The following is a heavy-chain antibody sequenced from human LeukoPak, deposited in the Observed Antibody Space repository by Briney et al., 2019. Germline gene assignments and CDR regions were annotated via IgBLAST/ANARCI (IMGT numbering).Heavy chain of an antibody. CDR2: ISSSSSYI. J-gene: IGHJ4*02. CDR3: ARDAPGIAVALFDY. D-gene: IGHD6-19*01. V-gene: IGHV3-11*06. CDR1: GFPFSDYY. Sequence: PGGSLRLSCAASGFPFSDYYLSWIRQAPGKGLEWVSSISSSSSYIYYADSVKGRFTISRDNAKNSLYLQMNSLRAEDTAVYYCARDAPGIAVALFDYWGQGTLVTVSS.